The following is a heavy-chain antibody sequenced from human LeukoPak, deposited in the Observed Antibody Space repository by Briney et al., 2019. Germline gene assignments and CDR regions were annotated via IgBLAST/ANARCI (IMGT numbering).Heavy chain of an antibody. CDR3: ARGGIVATRYFDY. V-gene: IGHV1-2*02. D-gene: IGHD5-12*01. J-gene: IGHJ4*02. CDR2: INPNSGGT. CDR1: GYTFTVYY. Sequence: ASVKVSCKASGYTFTVYYMHWVRQAPGQGLEWMGWINPNSGGTNYAQKFQGRVTMTRDTSISTAYMELSRLRSDDTAVYYCARGGIVATRYFDYWGQGTLVTVSS.